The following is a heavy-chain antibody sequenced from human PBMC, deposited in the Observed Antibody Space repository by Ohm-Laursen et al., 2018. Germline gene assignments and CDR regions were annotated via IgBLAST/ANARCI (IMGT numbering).Heavy chain of an antibody. D-gene: IGHD6-19*01. Sequence: SETLSLTCTVSGDSISIYYWTWIRQPAGKGLEWIGRISTTGSSNYNPSLKSRVTMSVDTSKNHFSLKLSSVTAADTAVYYCARDRGGWNFFDYWGQGTLVTVSS. CDR3: ARDRGGWNFFDY. V-gene: IGHV4-4*07. CDR2: ISTTGSS. CDR1: GDSISIYY. J-gene: IGHJ4*02.